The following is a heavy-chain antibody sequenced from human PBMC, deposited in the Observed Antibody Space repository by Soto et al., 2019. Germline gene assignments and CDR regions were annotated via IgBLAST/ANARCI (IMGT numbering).Heavy chain of an antibody. CDR1: GGTISTYS. D-gene: IGHD1-1*01. CDR2: IIPIVSFP. J-gene: IGHJ6*02. CDR3: ALGAAAWNRYGIDV. V-gene: IGHV1-69*02. Sequence: QVQLVQSGAEVKKPGSSVKVSCKASGGTISTYSISWVRQAPGQGLVWMGSIIPIVSFPNYAQKFQGRVAITADTSTRTAYMELSSLKSEDPAVYYCALGAAAWNRYGIDVWGQGTTVSVSS.